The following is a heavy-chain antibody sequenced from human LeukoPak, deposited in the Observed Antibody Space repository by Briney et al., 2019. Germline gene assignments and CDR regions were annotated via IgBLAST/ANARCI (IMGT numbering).Heavy chain of an antibody. Sequence: SETLSLTCTVSGGSISSYYWSWIRQPAGKGLEWIGRIYTSGSTNYNPSPKSRVTMSVDTSKNQFSLKLSSVTAADTAVYYCARDQAFKAVAGNWFDPWGQGTLATVSS. CDR3: ARDQAFKAVAGNWFDP. J-gene: IGHJ5*02. V-gene: IGHV4-4*07. CDR1: GGSISSYY. CDR2: IYTSGST. D-gene: IGHD6-19*01.